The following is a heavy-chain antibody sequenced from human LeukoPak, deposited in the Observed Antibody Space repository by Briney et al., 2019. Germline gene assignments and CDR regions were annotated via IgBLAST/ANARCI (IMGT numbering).Heavy chain of an antibody. CDR1: GFTLSSYG. Sequence: GGTLRLSCAASGFTLSSYGMSWVRQAPGKGLEWVSTISGSGVSTYYADSVKGRFTISRDKSKNTLYLQMNSLRAEDTAVYYCAREPTYSSSWYTSCDYWGQGTLVTVSS. CDR3: AREPTYSSSWYTSCDY. D-gene: IGHD6-13*01. J-gene: IGHJ4*02. CDR2: ISGSGVST. V-gene: IGHV3-23*01.